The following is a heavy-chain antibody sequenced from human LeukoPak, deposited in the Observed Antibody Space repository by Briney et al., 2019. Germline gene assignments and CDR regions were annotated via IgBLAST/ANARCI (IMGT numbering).Heavy chain of an antibody. V-gene: IGHV3-11*01. J-gene: IGHJ4*02. CDR2: ISRSGSTI. CDR3: ARDGSGWYYFDY. CDR1: RLTSSVYY. D-gene: IGHD6-19*01. Sequence: GRTLSLSRAASRLTSSVYYMSCIREAPARGLGRVSYISRSGSTIYYADSVKGPFTTSRDNAKKSLNLQMNTLTAEDTGVYYCARDGSGWYYFDYWGQGTLVTVSS.